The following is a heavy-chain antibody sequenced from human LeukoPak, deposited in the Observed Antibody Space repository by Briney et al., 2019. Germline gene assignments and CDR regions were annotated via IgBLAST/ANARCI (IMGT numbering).Heavy chain of an antibody. J-gene: IGHJ3*02. CDR1: GGSISSSSYY. D-gene: IGHD6-19*01. Sequence: PSETLSLTCTVSGGSISSSSYYWSWIRQPPGKGLEWIGYIYYSVSTNYNPSLKSRVTISVDTSKNQFSLKLSSVTAADTAVYYCARGGVYSSGWHDAFDIWGQGTMVTVSS. CDR2: IYYSVST. CDR3: ARGGVYSSGWHDAFDI. V-gene: IGHV4-61*01.